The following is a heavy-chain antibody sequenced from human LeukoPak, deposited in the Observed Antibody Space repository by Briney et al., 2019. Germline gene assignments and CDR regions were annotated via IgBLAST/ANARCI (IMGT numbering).Heavy chain of an antibody. V-gene: IGHV4-4*02. CDR3: ARSWIQLWLGYFDY. CDR2: INHSGST. J-gene: IGHJ4*02. Sequence: SGTLSLTCAVSGGSISSSNWWSWIRQPPGKGLEWIGEINHSGSTNYNPSLKSRVTISVDTSKNQFSLKLSSVTAADTAVYYCARSWIQLWLGYFDYWGQGTLVTVSS. CDR1: GGSISSSNW. D-gene: IGHD5-18*01.